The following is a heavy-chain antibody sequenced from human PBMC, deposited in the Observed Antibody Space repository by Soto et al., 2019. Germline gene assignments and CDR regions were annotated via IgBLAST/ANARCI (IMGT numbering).Heavy chain of an antibody. Sequence: GESLKISCTGSGFSFFSYAMSWVRQAPGKGLEWVSTISGSGGHTYYADSVKGRFVVSRDNDKNTVYLHMSSLTGEDTAVYFCAKIEMGWFAHWVQGNQVXV. CDR1: GFSFFSYA. CDR3: AKIEMGWFAH. CDR2: ISGSGGHT. V-gene: IGHV3-23*01. D-gene: IGHD2-8*01. J-gene: IGHJ5*02.